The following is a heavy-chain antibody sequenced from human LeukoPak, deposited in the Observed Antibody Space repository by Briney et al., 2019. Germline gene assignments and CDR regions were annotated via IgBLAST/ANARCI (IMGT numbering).Heavy chain of an antibody. CDR2: INPSGGST. J-gene: IGHJ4*02. CDR3: ARAGFGVAGLNY. CDR1: GYTLTSYN. V-gene: IGHV1-46*01. D-gene: IGHD6-19*01. Sequence: ASVKVSCKASGYTLTSYNMQWVRQAPGQGLEWMGIINPSGGSTSYAQKFQGRVTMTRDTSTSTVYMELSSLRSEDTAVYYCARAGFGVAGLNYWGQGALVTVSS.